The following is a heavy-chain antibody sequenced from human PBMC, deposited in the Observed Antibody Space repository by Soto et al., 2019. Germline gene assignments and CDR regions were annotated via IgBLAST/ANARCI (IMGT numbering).Heavy chain of an antibody. V-gene: IGHV1-18*01. J-gene: IGHJ1*01. D-gene: IGHD2-15*01. CDR1: GYTFTSYG. Sequence: ASVKVSCKASGYTFTSYGISWVRQAPGQGLEWMGWISAYNGNTNHAQKLQGRVTMTTDTSTSTAYMELRSLRSDDTAVYYCATPVGYCSGGSCEIAYFQHWGQGTLVTVSS. CDR3: ATPVGYCSGGSCEIAYFQH. CDR2: ISAYNGNT.